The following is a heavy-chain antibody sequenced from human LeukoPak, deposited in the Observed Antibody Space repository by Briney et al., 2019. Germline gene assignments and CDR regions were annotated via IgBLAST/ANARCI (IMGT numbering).Heavy chain of an antibody. Sequence: GGTLRLSCAASGFTFSSYGMSWVRQAPGKGLEWVSAVSGSGGSTYYADSVKGRFTISRDNSKNTLYLQMNSLRAEDTAVYYCAKALYYYGSGSYAPFDYWSQGTLVTVSS. D-gene: IGHD3-10*01. CDR3: AKALYYYGSGSYAPFDY. V-gene: IGHV3-23*01. CDR1: GFTFSSYG. J-gene: IGHJ4*02. CDR2: VSGSGGST.